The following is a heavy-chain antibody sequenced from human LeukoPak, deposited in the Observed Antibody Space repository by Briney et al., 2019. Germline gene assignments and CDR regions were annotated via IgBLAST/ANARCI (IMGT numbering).Heavy chain of an antibody. Sequence: SETLSLTCTVSGGSISSYYWSWIRQPAGKGLEWIGRIYTSGSTNYNPSLESRVTISVDKSKNQFSLKLSSVTAADTAVYYCARVYCSSTSCYNAGAFDIWGQGTMVTVSS. J-gene: IGHJ3*02. CDR1: GGSISSYY. V-gene: IGHV4-4*07. CDR2: IYTSGST. D-gene: IGHD2-2*01. CDR3: ARVYCSSTSCYNAGAFDI.